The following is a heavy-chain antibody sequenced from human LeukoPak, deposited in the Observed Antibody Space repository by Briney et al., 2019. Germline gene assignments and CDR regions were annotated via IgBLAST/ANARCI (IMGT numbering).Heavy chain of an antibody. CDR3: ARDPSSSGWXNWFDP. CDR2: IYYSGST. CDR1: GGSISSYY. V-gene: IGHV4-59*01. J-gene: IGHJ5*02. D-gene: IGHD6-19*01. Sequence: SETLSLTCTVSGGSISSYYWSWIRQPPGKGLEWIGYIYYSGSTNYNPSLKSRVTISVDTSKNQFSLKLSSVTAADTAVYYCARDPSSSGWXNWFDPXGQGXLXXXSS.